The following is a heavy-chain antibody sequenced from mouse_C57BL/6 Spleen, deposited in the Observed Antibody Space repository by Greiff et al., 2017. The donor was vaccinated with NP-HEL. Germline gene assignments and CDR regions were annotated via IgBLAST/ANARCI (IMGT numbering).Heavy chain of an antibody. CDR3: ARVRDDYDEGYYYAMDY. D-gene: IGHD2-4*01. CDR1: GFTFSSYA. Sequence: EVQLQQSGGGLVKPGGSLKLSCAASGFTFSSYAMSWVRQTPEKRLEWVATISDGGSYTYYPDNAKNNLYLQMSHLKSEDTAMYYCARVRDDYDEGYYYAMDYWGQGTSVTVSS. V-gene: IGHV5-4*01. J-gene: IGHJ4*01. CDR2: ISDGGSYT.